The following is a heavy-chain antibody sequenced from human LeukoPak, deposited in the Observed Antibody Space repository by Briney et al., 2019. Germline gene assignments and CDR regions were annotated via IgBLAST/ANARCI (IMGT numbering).Heavy chain of an antibody. D-gene: IGHD2-21*02. CDR3: ARSGYCGGDCYPYYFDY. Sequence: GGSLRLSCAASGFTFSSYWMSWVRQAPGKGLEWVANIKQDGSEKYYVDSVKGRFTISRDNAKNSLYLQMNSLRAEDTAVYYCARSGYCGGDCYPYYFDYWGQGTLVTVSS. CDR2: IKQDGSEK. V-gene: IGHV3-7*01. J-gene: IGHJ4*02. CDR1: GFTFSSYW.